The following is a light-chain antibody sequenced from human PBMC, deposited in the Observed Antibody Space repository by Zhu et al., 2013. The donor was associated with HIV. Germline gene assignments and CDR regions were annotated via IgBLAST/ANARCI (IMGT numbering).Light chain of an antibody. CDR3: QQYGDSFT. J-gene: IGKJ4*01. V-gene: IGKV3-20*01. Sequence: EIVLTQSPATLSLSPGERATLSCRASQSVSSSYLAWYQQKRGQAPRLLIYGASNRATGIPDRFSGSGSGTDFTLSISRLEPEDFAVYYCQQYGDSFTFGGGTKVEIK. CDR2: GAS. CDR1: QSVSSSY.